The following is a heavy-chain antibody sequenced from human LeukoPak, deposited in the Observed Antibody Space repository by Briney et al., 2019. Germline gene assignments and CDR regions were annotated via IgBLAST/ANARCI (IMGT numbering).Heavy chain of an antibody. J-gene: IGHJ4*02. CDR3: ARDVSRVVPAARYFDY. CDR1: GFTFRDYY. CDR2: ISANSGYI. V-gene: IGHV3-11*06. Sequence: PGGSLRLSCAASGFTFRDYYMSWIRQAPGKGLEWVSYISANSGYIKFADSVRGRFTISRDNAKNSLYLQMNSLRAEDTAVYYCARDVSRVVPAARYFDYWGQGTLVTVSS. D-gene: IGHD2-2*01.